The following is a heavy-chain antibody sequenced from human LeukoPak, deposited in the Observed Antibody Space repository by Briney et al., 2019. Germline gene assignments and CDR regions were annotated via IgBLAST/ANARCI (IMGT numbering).Heavy chain of an antibody. CDR1: GFTFSSYG. D-gene: IGHD5-12*01. CDR3: GTSISGYVQH. Sequence: GRSLRLSCAASGFTFSSYGMHWVRQAPGKGVEWLAVISYDGSNKYYADSVKGRFTSSRYKSKNTLYLQRDSLRPDDTATYDCGTSISGYVQHWGQGTLVTVSS. V-gene: IGHV3-30*03. CDR2: ISYDGSNK. J-gene: IGHJ1*01.